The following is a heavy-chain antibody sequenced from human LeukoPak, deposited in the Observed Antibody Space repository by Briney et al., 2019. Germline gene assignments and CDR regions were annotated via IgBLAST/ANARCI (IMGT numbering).Heavy chain of an antibody. D-gene: IGHD6-19*01. CDR1: GFTFSSYA. V-gene: IGHV3-23*01. J-gene: IGHJ4*02. CDR3: AKDRSSGWYH. CDR2: ISGSGGST. Sequence: GASLRLSCAASGFTFSSYAMSWVRQAPGKGLEWVSAISGSGGSTYYADSVKGRFTISRDNSKNTLYLQMNSLRAEDTAVYYRAKDRSSGWYHWGQGTLVTVSS.